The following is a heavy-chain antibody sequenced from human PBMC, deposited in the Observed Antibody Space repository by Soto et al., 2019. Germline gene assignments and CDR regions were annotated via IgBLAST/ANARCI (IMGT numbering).Heavy chain of an antibody. J-gene: IGHJ5*02. CDR1: GGTFSSYA. CDR2: IIPIFGTA. V-gene: IGHV1-69*01. Sequence: QVQLVQSGAEVKKPGSSVKVSCKASGGTFSSYAISWVRQAPGQGLEWMGGIIPIFGTANYAQKFQGRVTITADESTSTAYMGLSSRRSEDTAVYYCARELSGPLPINWFDPWGQGTLVTVSS. CDR3: ARELSGPLPINWFDP. D-gene: IGHD3-3*01.